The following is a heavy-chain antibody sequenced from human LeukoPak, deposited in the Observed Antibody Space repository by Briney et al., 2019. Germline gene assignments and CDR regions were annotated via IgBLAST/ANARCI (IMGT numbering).Heavy chain of an antibody. V-gene: IGHV4-34*01. D-gene: IGHD2-2*01. CDR1: GGSFSGYY. Sequence: SETLSLTCAVYGGSFSGYYWSWIRQPPGKGLEWIGEINHSGSTNYNPSLKGRVTISVDTSKNQFSLKLSSVTAADTAVYYCARARGWVPAAVTDWGQGTLVTVSS. CDR3: ARARGWVPAAVTD. J-gene: IGHJ4*02. CDR2: INHSGST.